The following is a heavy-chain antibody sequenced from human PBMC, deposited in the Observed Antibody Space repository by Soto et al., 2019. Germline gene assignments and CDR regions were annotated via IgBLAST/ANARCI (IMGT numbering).Heavy chain of an antibody. V-gene: IGHV3-7*05. CDR2: IKQDGSEK. D-gene: IGHD3-22*01. J-gene: IGHJ4*02. Sequence: GGSLRLSCAASGFTFSSYWMSWVRLAPGKGLEWVANIKQDGSEKYDVDSVKGRFTISRDDAKNSLYLQMNSLRAEDTAVYYCARVTHHYNSSGSYFAYWRQGTLVTVP. CDR3: ARVTHHYNSSGSYFAY. CDR1: GFTFSSYW.